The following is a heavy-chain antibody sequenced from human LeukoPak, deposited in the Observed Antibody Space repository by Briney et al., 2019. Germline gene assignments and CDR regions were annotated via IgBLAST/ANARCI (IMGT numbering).Heavy chain of an antibody. V-gene: IGHV1-18*01. CDR3: ARSEYSYPQAHFDY. CDR2: ISAYNGNT. CDR1: GYTFTSYG. J-gene: IGHJ4*02. D-gene: IGHD5-18*01. Sequence: ASVKVSCKASGYTFTSYGISWVRQAPGQGLEWMGWISAYNGNTNYAQKLQGRVTMTTDTSTSTAYMELRSLRSDDTAVYYCARSEYSYPQAHFDYWGQGTLVTVSS.